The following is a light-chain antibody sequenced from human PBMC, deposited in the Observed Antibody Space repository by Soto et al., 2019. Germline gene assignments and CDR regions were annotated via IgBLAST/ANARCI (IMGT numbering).Light chain of an antibody. Sequence: DIVMTQSPLSLPVTPGEPASISCRSSQSLLHSNGYNYLDWYLQKPGQSPQLLIYLGSNRASGVPDRFSGSGSGTDFTLNISRVEAEDVGVYYCLQALQTPWMFGQGTKVEIK. J-gene: IGKJ1*01. CDR3: LQALQTPWM. CDR2: LGS. V-gene: IGKV2-28*01. CDR1: QSLLHSNGYNY.